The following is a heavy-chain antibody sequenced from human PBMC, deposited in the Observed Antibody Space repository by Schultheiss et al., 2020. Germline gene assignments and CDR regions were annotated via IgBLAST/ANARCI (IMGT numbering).Heavy chain of an antibody. V-gene: IGHV4-59*12. Sequence: SETLSLTCTVSGGSISSYYWSWIRQPPGKGLEWIGYIYYSGSTNYNPSLKSRVTISVDTSKNQFSLKLSSVTAADTAVYYCAREGSSGGSCLIDYWGQGTLVTVSS. D-gene: IGHD2-15*01. CDR3: AREGSSGGSCLIDY. CDR1: GGSISSYY. J-gene: IGHJ4*02. CDR2: IYYSGST.